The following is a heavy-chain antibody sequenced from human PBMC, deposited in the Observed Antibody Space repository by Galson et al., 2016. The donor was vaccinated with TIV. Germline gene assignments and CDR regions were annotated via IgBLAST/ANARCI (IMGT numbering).Heavy chain of an antibody. D-gene: IGHD3-22*01. Sequence: SLRLSCEASGFTFGDYAMHWVRQAPGKGLEWVSGIIWSGSQIDYADSVRGRFTISRDDAKTSLSLQMNSLRTDDTAFYYCAKDRGSMIEVLRDAFDLWGQGTMVTVSP. CDR3: AKDRGSMIEVLRDAFDL. V-gene: IGHV3-9*01. CDR1: GFTFGDYA. J-gene: IGHJ3*01. CDR2: IIWSGSQI.